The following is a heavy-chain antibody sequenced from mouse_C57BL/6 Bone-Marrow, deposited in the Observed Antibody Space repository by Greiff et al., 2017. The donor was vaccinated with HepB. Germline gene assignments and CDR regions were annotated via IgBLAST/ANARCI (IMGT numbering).Heavy chain of an antibody. CDR3: TRRGGLYCYDEDFAY. Sequence: EVKLMESGEGLVKPGGSLKLSCAASGFTFSSYAMSWVRQTPEKRLEWVAYISSGGDYIYYADTVKGRFTISRDNARNTLYLQMSSLKSEDTAMYYCTRRGGLYCYDEDFAYWGQGTLVTVSA. CDR2: ISSGGDYI. V-gene: IGHV5-9-1*02. D-gene: IGHD2-12*01. J-gene: IGHJ3*01. CDR1: GFTFSSYA.